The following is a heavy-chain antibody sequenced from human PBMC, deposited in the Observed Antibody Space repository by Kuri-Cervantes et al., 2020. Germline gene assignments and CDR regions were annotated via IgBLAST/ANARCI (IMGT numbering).Heavy chain of an antibody. Sequence: ASVKVSCKASGYTFTGYYMHWVRQAPGQGLEWMGWINPNSGGTNYAQKFRGRVTMTRDTSISTAYMELSRLRSDDTAVYYCARILTGTTASYYYGMDVWGQGTTVTVSS. V-gene: IGHV1-2*02. J-gene: IGHJ6*02. CDR2: INPNSGGT. CDR1: GYTFTGYY. D-gene: IGHD1-20*01. CDR3: ARILTGTTASYYYGMDV.